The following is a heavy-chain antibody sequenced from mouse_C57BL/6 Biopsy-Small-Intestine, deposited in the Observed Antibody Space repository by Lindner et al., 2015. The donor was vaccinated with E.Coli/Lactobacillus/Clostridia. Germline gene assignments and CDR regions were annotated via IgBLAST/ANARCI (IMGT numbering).Heavy chain of an antibody. CDR2: INTGNGNT. V-gene: IGHV1-84*02. Sequence: SVKVSCKASGYTLTGYAMYWVRQAPGERLEWMGWINTGNGNTNNSQKLQGRVTITRDASANTVYMELSRLRSEDTAVYYCARGPFRSKATSTAVAGPTAPKNDYYYYGMDVWGQGTTVTVSS. CDR3: ARGPFRSKATSTAVAGPTAPKNDYYYYGMDV. J-gene: IGHJ1*01. CDR1: GYTLTGYA. D-gene: IGHD1-1*01.